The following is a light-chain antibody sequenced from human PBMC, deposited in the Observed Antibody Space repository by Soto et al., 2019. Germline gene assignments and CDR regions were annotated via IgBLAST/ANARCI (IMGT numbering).Light chain of an antibody. V-gene: IGKV3-20*01. CDR1: QSVSRSY. CDR2: GAS. Sequence: VLTQSPGTLSLSPGERATLSCRASQSVSRSYLAWYQQKPGQAPRLLIYGASSRATGLPDTFSGSGSGTDFTLTISRLEPEDVAMYYCQQYGSSPWTLGHGTKVDIK. CDR3: QQYGSSPWT. J-gene: IGKJ1*01.